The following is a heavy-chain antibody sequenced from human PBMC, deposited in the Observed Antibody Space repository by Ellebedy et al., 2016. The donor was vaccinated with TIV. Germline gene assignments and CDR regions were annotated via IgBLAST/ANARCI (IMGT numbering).Heavy chain of an antibody. J-gene: IGHJ4*02. CDR1: GGSFSGYY. CDR3: ARREVGAHDY. V-gene: IGHV4-34*01. D-gene: IGHD1-26*01. Sequence: GSLRLXXAVYGGSFSGYYWSWIRQPPGKGLEWIGEINHSGSTNYNPSLKSRVTISVDTSKNQFSLKLSSVTAADTAVYYCARREVGAHDYWGQGTLVTVSS. CDR2: INHSGST.